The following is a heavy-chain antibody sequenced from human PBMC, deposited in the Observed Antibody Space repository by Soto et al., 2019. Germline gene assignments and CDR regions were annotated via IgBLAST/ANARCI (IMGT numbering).Heavy chain of an antibody. CDR3: ARDVGYYYDSSGYYRFDF. J-gene: IGHJ4*02. V-gene: IGHV3-48*02. Sequence: GGSLRLSCAASGFTFSSYAMRWGRQAPGKGLECVSFISSSSTTIYYADSMKGRFTISRDNAKNSLYLQMNSLRDEDTAVYYCARDVGYYYDSSGYYRFDFWGQGTLVTVSS. CDR2: ISSSSTTI. D-gene: IGHD3-22*01. CDR1: GFTFSSYA.